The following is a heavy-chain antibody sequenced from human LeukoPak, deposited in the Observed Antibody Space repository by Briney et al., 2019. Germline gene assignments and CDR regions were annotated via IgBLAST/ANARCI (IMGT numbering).Heavy chain of an antibody. J-gene: IGHJ4*02. Sequence: GGSLRLSCAASGFTFSSYGMSWVRQAPGKGLEWVSAISGSGGSTYYADSAKGRFTISRDNSKNTLYLQMNSLRAEDTAVYYCVRNGYSSSWELDYWGQGTLVTVSS. CDR2: ISGSGGST. D-gene: IGHD6-13*01. CDR3: VRNGYSSSWELDY. V-gene: IGHV3-23*01. CDR1: GFTFSSYG.